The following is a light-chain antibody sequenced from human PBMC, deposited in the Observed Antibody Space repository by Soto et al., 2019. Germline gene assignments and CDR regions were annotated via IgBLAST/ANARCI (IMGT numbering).Light chain of an antibody. J-gene: IGLJ2*01. CDR3: AVWDASLNGVL. CDR2: GDD. V-gene: IGLV1-44*01. Sequence: QSVLTQPPSASGTPGQRVTISCSGSSSNIGSNSVIWYQQLPGATPKFVIYGDDQRPSWVPDRFSGSKSGTSASLAISCLQSEDEADYYCAVWDASLNGVLFGGGTKVTVL. CDR1: SSNIGSNS.